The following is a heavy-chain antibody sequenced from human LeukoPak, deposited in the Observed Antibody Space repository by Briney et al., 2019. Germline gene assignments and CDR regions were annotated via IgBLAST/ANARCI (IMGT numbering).Heavy chain of an antibody. V-gene: IGHV3-23*01. D-gene: IGHD6-6*01. CDR3: AKLGGPYLIAARIDY. Sequence: PGGSLRLSCAASGFTFSSYAMSWVRQAPGKGLEWVSAISGSGGSTYYADSVKGRFTISRDNSKNTLYLQMNSLRAEDTAVYYCAKLGGPYLIAARIDYWGQGTLVTVSS. J-gene: IGHJ4*02. CDR2: ISGSGGST. CDR1: GFTFSSYA.